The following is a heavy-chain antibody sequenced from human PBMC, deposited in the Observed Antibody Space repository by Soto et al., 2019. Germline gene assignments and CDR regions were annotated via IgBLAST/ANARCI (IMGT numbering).Heavy chain of an antibody. CDR3: ARTWRGESGVDY. V-gene: IGHV4-31*03. CDR1: GGSISSGGYS. Sequence: QVQLQESGPGLVKPSQTLSLTCTVSGGSISSGGYSWAWIRQHPGKGLEWIGCIYYSGTTFYNPYLKSRVSISADTSKNQFYLNLISVTAADAAVYYCARTWRGESGVDYWGQGALVTVSS. CDR2: IYYSGTT. J-gene: IGHJ4*02. D-gene: IGHD3-10*01.